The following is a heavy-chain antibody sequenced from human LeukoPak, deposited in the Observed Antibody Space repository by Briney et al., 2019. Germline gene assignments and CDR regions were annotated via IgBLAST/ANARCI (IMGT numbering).Heavy chain of an antibody. CDR2: IYNSGNT. CDR1: GGSISSYY. D-gene: IGHD6-19*01. CDR3: AREVAGTLNFDY. V-gene: IGHV4-59*01. Sequence: SETLSLTCTVSGGSISSYYWTWIRQPPGKGLAWIGYIYNSGNTNYNPSLRSRVTISVDTSKNQFSLKLTSVTSADTAIYYCAREVAGTLNFDYWGQGTLVTVSS. J-gene: IGHJ4*02.